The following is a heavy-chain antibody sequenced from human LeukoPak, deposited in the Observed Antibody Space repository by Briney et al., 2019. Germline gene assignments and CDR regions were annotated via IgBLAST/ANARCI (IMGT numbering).Heavy chain of an antibody. D-gene: IGHD3-22*01. V-gene: IGHV1-69*06. CDR1: GGTFSSYA. J-gene: IGHJ4*02. CDR2: IIPIFGTA. Sequence: SVKLSCKASGGTFSSYAISWVRQAPGQGLDWKGGIIPIFGTANYAQKFQGRVTITADKSTSTAYMEVSSLRSEDTAVYYCADSSGFDIGYFDYWGQGTLVTVSS. CDR3: ADSSGFDIGYFDY.